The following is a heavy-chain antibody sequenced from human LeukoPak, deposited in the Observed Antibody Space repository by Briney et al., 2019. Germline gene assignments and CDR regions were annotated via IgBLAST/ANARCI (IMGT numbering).Heavy chain of an antibody. CDR3: ARITLTSPPDY. CDR2: IKTDGSST. Sequence: GGSLRLSCAASGFTFSNAWMSWVRQAPGKGLVWVSRIKTDGSSTNYADSVKGRFTISRDNAKNTLYLQMNSLRAEDTAVYYCARITLTSPPDYWGQGTLVTVSS. V-gene: IGHV3-74*01. D-gene: IGHD4-17*01. J-gene: IGHJ4*02. CDR1: GFTFSNAW.